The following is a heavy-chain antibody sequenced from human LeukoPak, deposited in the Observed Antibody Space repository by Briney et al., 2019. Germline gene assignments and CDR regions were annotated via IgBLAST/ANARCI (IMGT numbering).Heavy chain of an antibody. CDR2: IYYSGST. J-gene: IGHJ4*02. D-gene: IGHD3-22*01. CDR1: GGSISSYY. V-gene: IGHV4-59*01. Sequence: SETLSLTCTVSGGSISSYYWSWIRQPPGKGLEWIGYIYYSGSTNYNPSLESRVTISVDTSKNQFSLKLSSVTAADTAVYYCARGSYYYDSSGYFLDYWGQGTLVTVSS. CDR3: ARGSYYYDSSGYFLDY.